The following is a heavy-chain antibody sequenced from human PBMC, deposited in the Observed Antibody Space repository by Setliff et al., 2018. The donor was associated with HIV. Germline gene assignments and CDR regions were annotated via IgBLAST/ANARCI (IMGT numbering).Heavy chain of an antibody. CDR2: IRSKSYSATT. Sequence: GGSLRLSCTASGFTFGDYAVSWVRQAPGKGLEWVGFIRSKSYSATTEYAASVKGRFIISRDDSKGIAYLQMNSLRTEDTAVYYCARDPIDYGDSPFDYWGQGTLVTVSS. D-gene: IGHD4-17*01. J-gene: IGHJ4*02. V-gene: IGHV3-49*04. CDR3: ARDPIDYGDSPFDY. CDR1: GFTFGDYA.